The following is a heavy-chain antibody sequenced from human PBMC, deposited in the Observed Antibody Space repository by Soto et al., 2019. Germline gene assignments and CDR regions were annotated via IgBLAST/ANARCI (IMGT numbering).Heavy chain of an antibody. CDR1: GFTFSSYG. D-gene: IGHD3-16*01. Sequence: GGSLRLSCAASGFTFSSYGMHWVRQAPGKGLEWVAVIWYDGSNKYYADSVKGRFTISRDNSKNTLYLQMNSLRAEDTAVYYCARRWGYDAFDIWGQGTMVTVSS. J-gene: IGHJ3*02. CDR3: ARRWGYDAFDI. V-gene: IGHV3-33*01. CDR2: IWYDGSNK.